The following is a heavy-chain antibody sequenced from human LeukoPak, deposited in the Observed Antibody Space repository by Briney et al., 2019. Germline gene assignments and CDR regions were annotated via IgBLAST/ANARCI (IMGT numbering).Heavy chain of an antibody. V-gene: IGHV3-23*01. J-gene: IGHJ6*03. CDR2: ISGSGGST. CDR3: AKGRDYYMDV. CDR1: GFTFSSYE. Sequence: PGGSLRLSCAASGFTFSSYEMNWVRQAPGKGLEWVSAISGSGGSTYYADSVKGRFTISRDNSKNTLYLQMNSLRAEDTAVYYCAKGRDYYMDVWGKGTTVTVSS.